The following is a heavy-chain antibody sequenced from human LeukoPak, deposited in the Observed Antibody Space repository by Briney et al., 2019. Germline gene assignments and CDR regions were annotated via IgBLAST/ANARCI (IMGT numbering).Heavy chain of an antibody. D-gene: IGHD6-6*01. CDR1: GGSISSGGYY. CDR3: AASSSDAFDI. CDR2: IYYSGST. J-gene: IGHJ3*02. Sequence: PSQTLSLTCTVSGGSISSGGYYWSWIRQHPGKGLEWIGYIYYSGSTYYNPSLKSRVSISVDTSKNQFSLKLSSVTAADTAVYYCAASSSDAFDIWGQGTMVTVSS. V-gene: IGHV4-31*03.